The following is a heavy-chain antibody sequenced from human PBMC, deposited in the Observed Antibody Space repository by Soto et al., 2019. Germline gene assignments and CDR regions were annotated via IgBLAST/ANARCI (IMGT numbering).Heavy chain of an antibody. J-gene: IGHJ4*02. CDR2: IRKKTNSYTT. V-gene: IGHV3-72*01. D-gene: IGHD4-17*01. CDR3: TTVTTVDYYFDY. Sequence: HPGGSLRLSCAASGITFSDRYMDWVRQAPGKGLEWVGRIRKKTNSYTTEYAASVKGRLIISRDDSTNSLYLQMSSLKTEDTAVYYCTTVTTVDYYFDYWGQGTLVTVSS. CDR1: GITFSDRY.